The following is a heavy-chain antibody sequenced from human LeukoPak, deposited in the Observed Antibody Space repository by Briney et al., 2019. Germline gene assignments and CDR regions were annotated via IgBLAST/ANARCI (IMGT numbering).Heavy chain of an antibody. CDR2: ISYDGSNK. J-gene: IGHJ3*02. Sequence: QSGGSLRLSCAASGFTFSNYAMHWVRQAPGKGLEWVAVISYDGSNKYYADSVKGRFTISRDNSKNTLHLQMNSLRAEDTAVYYCARDRTKQWLDDAFDIWGQGTMVTVSS. D-gene: IGHD6-19*01. CDR3: ARDRTKQWLDDAFDI. CDR1: GFTFSNYA. V-gene: IGHV3-30-3*01.